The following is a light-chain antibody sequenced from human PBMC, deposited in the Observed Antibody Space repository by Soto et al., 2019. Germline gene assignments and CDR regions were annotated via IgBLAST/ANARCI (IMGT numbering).Light chain of an antibody. CDR1: QSVSSTY. V-gene: IGKV3-20*01. CDR2: SAS. J-gene: IGKJ5*01. Sequence: EVVMTQSPATLSVSPGERATLSCRASQSVSSTYLAWYQQKPGQAPRLLSYSASSRAAGIPDAFSGSGSGADFTLPISRLEPEHLAVYYRQYYDDSQGNKFGEGTSLEIK. CDR3: QYYDDSQGNK.